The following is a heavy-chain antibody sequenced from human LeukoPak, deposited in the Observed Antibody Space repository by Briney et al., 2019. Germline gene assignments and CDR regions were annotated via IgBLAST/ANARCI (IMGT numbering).Heavy chain of an antibody. CDR2: ISYGGSNK. Sequence: GGSLRLSCAASGFTFSSYAMHWVRQAPGKGLEWVAVISYGGSNKYYADSVKGRFTISRDNSKNTLYLQMNSLRAEDTAVYYCAREYLLRWFDPWGQGTLVTVSS. D-gene: IGHD2-2*01. CDR1: GFTFSSYA. V-gene: IGHV3-30*04. CDR3: AREYLLRWFDP. J-gene: IGHJ5*02.